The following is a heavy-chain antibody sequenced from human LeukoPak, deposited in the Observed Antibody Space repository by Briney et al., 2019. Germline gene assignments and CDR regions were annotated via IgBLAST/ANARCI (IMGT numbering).Heavy chain of an antibody. Sequence: GRSLRLSCADSGFTFSSYGMHWVRQAPGKGLEWVAVIWYGGSNKYYADSVKGRFTISRDNSKNTLYLQMNSLRAEDTAVYYCAKDFSYFDYWGQGTLVTVSS. V-gene: IGHV3-30*18. D-gene: IGHD2/OR15-2a*01. CDR1: GFTFSSYG. J-gene: IGHJ4*02. CDR2: IWYGGSNK. CDR3: AKDFSYFDY.